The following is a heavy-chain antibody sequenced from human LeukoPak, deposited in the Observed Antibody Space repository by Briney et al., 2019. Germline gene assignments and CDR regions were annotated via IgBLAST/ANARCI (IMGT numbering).Heavy chain of an antibody. CDR2: IYTSGST. D-gene: IGHD4-23*01. CDR3: ASSRKVVSAPGYYYGMDV. V-gene: IGHV4-4*07. Sequence: SETLSLTCTVSGGSISSYYWSWIRQPAGKGLEWIGRIYTSGSTNYNPSLKSRVTMSVGTSKNQFSLKLSSVTAADAAVYYCASSRKVVSAPGYYYGMDVWGQGTTVTVSS. J-gene: IGHJ6*02. CDR1: GGSISSYY.